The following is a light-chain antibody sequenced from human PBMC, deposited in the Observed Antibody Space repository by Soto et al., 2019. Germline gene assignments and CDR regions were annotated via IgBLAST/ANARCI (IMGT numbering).Light chain of an antibody. CDR2: GAS. V-gene: IGKV3-20*01. CDR1: QSVGSKY. Sequence: EIVLTQSPGTMSLSPGERATLSCRASQSVGSKYLAWYQQKPGQAPRLLIYGASTRATGIPDRFSGSGSGTDFTLIISSLEPEDFAVYFCQQYSGSLPWTFGQGTKVEIK. CDR3: QQYSGSLPWT. J-gene: IGKJ1*01.